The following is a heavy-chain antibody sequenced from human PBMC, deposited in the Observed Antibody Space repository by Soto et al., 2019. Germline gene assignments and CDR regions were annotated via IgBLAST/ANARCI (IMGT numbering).Heavy chain of an antibody. V-gene: IGHV4-59*08. CDR3: ARLGNYYQSLDP. CDR2: IYYGGTT. J-gene: IGHJ5*02. Sequence: SXTLSLTCTVSGDSFSPNYWSWLRQFPGKGLEWVGNIYYGGTTSYNPSLKSRVTISLETSKNQFSLRLTSVTAADTAVYYCARLGNYYQSLDPWGTGTLVTVS. D-gene: IGHD3-10*01. CDR1: GDSFSPNY.